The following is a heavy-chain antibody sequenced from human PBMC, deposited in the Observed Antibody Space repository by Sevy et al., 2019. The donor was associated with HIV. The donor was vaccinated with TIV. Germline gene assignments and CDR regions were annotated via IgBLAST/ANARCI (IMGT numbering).Heavy chain of an antibody. V-gene: IGHV4-34*01. J-gene: IGHJ5*02. CDR3: ARAPPVVVVPGAPSWFDP. D-gene: IGHD2-2*01. CDR2: INHSGST. CDR1: GGSFSGYY. Sequence: SETLPLTCAVYGGSFSGYYWNWIRQSPGKGLEWIGEINHSGSTHYNPSLKSRVTISVDTSKNQFSLRLNSVTAADTAVYYCARAPPVVVVPGAPSWFDPWGQGTLVTVSS.